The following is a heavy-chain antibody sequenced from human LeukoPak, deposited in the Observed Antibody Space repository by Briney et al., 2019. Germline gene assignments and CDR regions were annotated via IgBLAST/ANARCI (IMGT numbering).Heavy chain of an antibody. J-gene: IGHJ4*02. Sequence: SETLSLTCTVSGGSVSSSSYYWGWIRQPPGKGLEWIGSIYSSGSTYYNPSLKSRVTTSVDTSENQFSLKLSSVTAADTAVYYCARQKSACSYAMACFDYWGQGTLVTVSS. CDR3: ARQKSACSYAMACFDY. V-gene: IGHV4-39*01. CDR2: IYSSGST. CDR1: GGSVSSSSYY. D-gene: IGHD2-8*01.